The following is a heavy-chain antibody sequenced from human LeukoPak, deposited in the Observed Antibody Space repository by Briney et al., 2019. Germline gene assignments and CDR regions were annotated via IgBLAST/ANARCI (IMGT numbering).Heavy chain of an antibody. CDR1: GFTFSSYA. CDR3: AKDQLFGGSGTGLYMNV. Sequence: GGSLRLSCAASGFTFSSYAMSWVRQAPGKELEWVSAISGSGGSTYYADSVKGRFTISRDNSKNTLYLQMNSLRAEDTAVYYCAKDQLFGGSGTGLYMNVWGKGTTVTVSS. D-gene: IGHD3-10*01. CDR2: ISGSGGST. J-gene: IGHJ6*03. V-gene: IGHV3-23*01.